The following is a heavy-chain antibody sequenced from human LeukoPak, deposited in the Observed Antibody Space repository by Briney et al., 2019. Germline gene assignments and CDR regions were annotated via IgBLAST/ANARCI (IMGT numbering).Heavy chain of an antibody. J-gene: IGHJ3*01. CDR2: IYHSGST. CDR3: AREGSAGAFDV. Sequence: MSSETLSLTCAVSGGSISGGGYSWSWIRQPPGKGLEWIGYIYHSGSTYYNPSLKSRVTISVDRSKNQFSLKLSSVTAADTAVYYCAREGSAGAFDVWGQGTMVTVSS. D-gene: IGHD2-15*01. CDR1: GGSISGGGYS. V-gene: IGHV4-30-2*01.